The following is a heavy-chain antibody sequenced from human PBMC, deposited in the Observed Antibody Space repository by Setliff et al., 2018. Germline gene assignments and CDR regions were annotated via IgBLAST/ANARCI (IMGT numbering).Heavy chain of an antibody. J-gene: IGHJ4*02. CDR1: GYSISSGYY. V-gene: IGHV4-38-2*01. Sequence: PSETLSLTCAVSGYSISSGYYWGWIRQPPGKGLEWIGSIYHSGSTSYYNPSIKSRVTISVDTSKNQFSLRLSSVTAADTAVYYCARHLYSSGWYFDYWGQGTLVTVSS. CDR3: ARHLYSSGWYFDY. D-gene: IGHD6-19*01. CDR2: IYHSGSTS.